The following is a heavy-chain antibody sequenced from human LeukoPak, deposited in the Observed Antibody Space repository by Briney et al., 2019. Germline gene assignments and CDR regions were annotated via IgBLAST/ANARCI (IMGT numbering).Heavy chain of an antibody. D-gene: IGHD6-13*01. CDR3: ARDRGNYFDY. Sequence: SETLSLTCTVSGGAISSYYWSWIRQPPGKGLEWIGYISYSGTTNYNPSLKSRVTISVAPSKNQFSLKLRSVTAPDTAVYYCARDRGNYFDYWGQGTLVTVSS. CDR2: ISYSGTT. CDR1: GGAISSYY. J-gene: IGHJ4*02. V-gene: IGHV4-59*01.